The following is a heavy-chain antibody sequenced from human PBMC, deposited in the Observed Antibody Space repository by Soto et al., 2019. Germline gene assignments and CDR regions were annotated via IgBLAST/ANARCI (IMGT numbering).Heavy chain of an antibody. V-gene: IGHV4-31*03. CDR3: ARDATNYYDFWSGPFDD. Sequence: SETLSLTCTVSGGSISSGGYYGSWIRQHPGKGLEWIGYIYYSGSTYYNPSLKSRVTISVDTSKNQFSLKLSSVTAADTAVYYCARDATNYYDFWSGPFDDSGQGTLVTVSS. CDR2: IYYSGST. D-gene: IGHD3-3*01. CDR1: GGSISSGGYY. J-gene: IGHJ4*02.